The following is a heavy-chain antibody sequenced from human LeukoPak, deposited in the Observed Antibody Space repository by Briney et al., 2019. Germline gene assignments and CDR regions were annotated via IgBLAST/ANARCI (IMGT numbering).Heavy chain of an antibody. V-gene: IGHV5-51*01. Sequence: GESLEISCKGSGYSFTSYWIGWVRQMPGKGLEWMGIIYPGDSDTRYSPPSQGQVTISADKSISTAYLQWSSLKASDTAMYYCARGSNSRWFDYWGQDTRDPVSS. D-gene: IGHD5-24*01. CDR3: ARGSNSRWFDY. J-gene: IGHJ4*02. CDR1: GYSFTSYW. CDR2: IYPGDSDT.